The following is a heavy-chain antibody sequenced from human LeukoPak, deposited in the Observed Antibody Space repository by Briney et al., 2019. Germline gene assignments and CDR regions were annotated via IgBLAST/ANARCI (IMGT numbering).Heavy chain of an antibody. Sequence: ATVRVSCKASRYTLPSYDINWATHACGQALEWMGWMNPNSGNTGNAQKFQGRVTITRNTSISTAYMELSSLRSEDTAVYYCARGRMYGDYWGQGTLVTVSS. J-gene: IGHJ4*02. CDR2: MNPNSGNT. V-gene: IGHV1-8*01. D-gene: IGHD1-14*01. CDR1: RYTLPSYD. CDR3: ARGRMYGDY.